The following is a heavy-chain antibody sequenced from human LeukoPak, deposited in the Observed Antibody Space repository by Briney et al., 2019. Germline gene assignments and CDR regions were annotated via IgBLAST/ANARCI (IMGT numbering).Heavy chain of an antibody. CDR2: IYSGGST. V-gene: IGHV3-53*01. J-gene: IGHJ3*02. D-gene: IGHD5-24*01. CDR3: ARGRYTLDAFDI. Sequence: GGSLRLSCAASGFTVSSNYMNWVRQTPGKGLEWVSVIYSGGSTYYADSVKGRFTISRDNSKNTLYLQMNSLRAEDTAVYYCARGRYTLDAFDIWGQGTMVTVSS. CDR1: GFTVSSNY.